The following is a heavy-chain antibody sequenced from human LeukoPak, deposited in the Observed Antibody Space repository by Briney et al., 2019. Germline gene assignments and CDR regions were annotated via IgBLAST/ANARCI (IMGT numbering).Heavy chain of an antibody. V-gene: IGHV1-18*01. D-gene: IGHD6-13*01. J-gene: IGHJ4*02. CDR2: ISAYNGNT. CDR1: GYTFTSYG. CDR3: ARDLPYSSSWESIDY. Sequence: ASVKVSFKASGYTFTSYGISWVRQAPGQGLEWMGWISAYNGNTNYAQKLQGRVTMTTDTSTSTAYMELRSLRSDDTAVYYCARDLPYSSSWESIDYWGQGTLVTVSS.